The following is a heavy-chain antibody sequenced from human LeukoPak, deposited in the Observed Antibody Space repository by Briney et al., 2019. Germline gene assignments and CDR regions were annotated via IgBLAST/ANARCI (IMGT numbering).Heavy chain of an antibody. Sequence: PGGSLRLSCAASGFTFSTYAMAWVRQAPGRGLEWVSASCSGGSTFYADSVKGRFTISRDNSQNTLYLQMNSLRGEETAIYYCAKELRGYIYGYDYWGEGTLVTVSS. J-gene: IGHJ4*02. CDR3: AKELRGYIYGYDY. CDR2: SCSGGST. V-gene: IGHV3-23*01. D-gene: IGHD5-18*01. CDR1: GFTFSTYA.